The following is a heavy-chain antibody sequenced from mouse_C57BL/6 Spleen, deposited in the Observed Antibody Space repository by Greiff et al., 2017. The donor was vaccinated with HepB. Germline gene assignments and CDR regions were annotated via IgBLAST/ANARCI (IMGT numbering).Heavy chain of an antibody. CDR1: GFTFSSYG. J-gene: IGHJ3*01. Sequence: EVQVVESGGDLVKPGGSLKLSCAASGFTFSSYGMSWVRQTPDKRLEWVATISSGGSYTYYPDSVKGRFTISRDNAKNTLYLQMSSLKSEDTAMYYCARITTVVAGPFAYWGQGTLVTVSA. CDR2: ISSGGSYT. D-gene: IGHD1-1*01. CDR3: ARITTVVAGPFAY. V-gene: IGHV5-6*01.